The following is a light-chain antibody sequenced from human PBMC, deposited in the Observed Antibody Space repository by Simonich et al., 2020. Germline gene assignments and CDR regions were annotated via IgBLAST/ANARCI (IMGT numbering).Light chain of an antibody. V-gene: IGLV3-21*03. Sequence: SYVLTQPPSVSVAPGKTARITCGGNNMGSKSVHWYQQKPGQAPVLVVYDDSERPSGIPDRFSGSNSGNTATLTISRVEAGDEADYYCQVWDSSSDHPVFGGGTKLTVL. CDR3: QVWDSSSDHPV. CDR1: NMGSKS. CDR2: DDS. J-gene: IGLJ2*01.